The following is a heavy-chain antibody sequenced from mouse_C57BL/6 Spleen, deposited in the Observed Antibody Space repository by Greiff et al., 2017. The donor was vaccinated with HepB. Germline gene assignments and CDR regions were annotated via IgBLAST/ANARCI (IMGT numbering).Heavy chain of an antibody. Sequence: QVQLQQPGAELVKPGASVKMSCTASGYTFTSYWITWVKQRPGQGLEWIGDIYPGSGSTNYNEKFKSKATLTVDTSSSTAYMQLSSLTSEDSAVYYCARSTMVTRAWFAYWGQGTLVTVSA. V-gene: IGHV1-55*01. D-gene: IGHD2-2*01. CDR2: IYPGSGST. CDR3: ARSTMVTRAWFAY. J-gene: IGHJ3*01. CDR1: GYTFTSYW.